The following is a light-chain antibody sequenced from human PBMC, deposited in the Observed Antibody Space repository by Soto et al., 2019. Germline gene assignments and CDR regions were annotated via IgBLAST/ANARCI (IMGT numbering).Light chain of an antibody. J-gene: IGKJ5*01. CDR2: DTS. CDR1: QTVSNK. CDR3: QQRSSAIT. Sequence: EIVLTQSPATLSSSPGERAPLSCRASQTVSNKLAWYQHNPGQAPRLLIYDTSNRATGIPARFSGSGSGTDFTLTISSLEPEDFAVYYCQQRSSAITFGQGTRLEIK. V-gene: IGKV3-11*01.